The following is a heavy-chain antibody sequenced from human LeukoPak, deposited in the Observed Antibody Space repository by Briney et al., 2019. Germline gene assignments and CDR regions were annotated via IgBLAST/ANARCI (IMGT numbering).Heavy chain of an antibody. Sequence: SETLSLTCTVSGGSISSSSYYWGWIRQSPGKGLEWIANTFYSGSTYYNPSLKSRVTISVDTSKNQFSLKLSSVTAADTAVYYCASQYSSGRYRFDYWGQGTLVTVSS. CDR3: ASQYSSGRYRFDY. CDR1: GGSISSSSYY. CDR2: TFYSGST. J-gene: IGHJ4*02. V-gene: IGHV4-39*01. D-gene: IGHD6-19*01.